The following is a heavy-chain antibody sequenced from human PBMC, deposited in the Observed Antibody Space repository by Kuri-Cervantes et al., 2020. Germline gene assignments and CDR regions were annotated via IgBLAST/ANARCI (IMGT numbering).Heavy chain of an antibody. CDR2: ISYDGSNK. CDR1: GFTFSSYW. CDR3: ARDVGDSSGYYYAPGGY. D-gene: IGHD3-22*01. V-gene: IGHV3-30-3*01. Sequence: GGSLRLSCVGSGFTFSSYWMSWVRQAPGKGLEWVAVISYDGSNKYYADSVKGRFTISRDNSKNTLYLQMNSLRAEDTAVYYCARDVGDSSGYYYAPGGYWGQGTLVTVSS. J-gene: IGHJ4*02.